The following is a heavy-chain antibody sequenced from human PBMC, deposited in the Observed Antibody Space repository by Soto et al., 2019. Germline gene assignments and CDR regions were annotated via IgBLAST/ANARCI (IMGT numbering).Heavy chain of an antibody. CDR2: ISGSGGST. J-gene: IGHJ6*01. CDR3: AKDQEQLDRRFSSCSGMDF. Sequence: EVQLLESGGGLVQPGGSLRLSCAASGFTFSSYAMSWVRQAPGKGLEWVSAISGSGGSTYYADSVKGRFTISRDNSKNTLYVRMNRLRAEDTAVYYCAKDQEQLDRRFSSCSGMDFWGRWIKVFFSS. V-gene: IGHV3-23*01. D-gene: IGHD1-1*01. CDR1: GFTFSSYA.